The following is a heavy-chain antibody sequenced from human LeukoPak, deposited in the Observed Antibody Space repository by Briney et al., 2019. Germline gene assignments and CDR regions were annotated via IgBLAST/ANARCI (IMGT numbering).Heavy chain of an antibody. D-gene: IGHD3-22*01. J-gene: IGHJ3*02. CDR3: AKDIGKTYYYDSSGYNAFDI. CDR2: ISGSGGST. Sequence: GGSLRLSCAASGFTFSSYGMSWVRQAPGKGLEWVSAISGSGGSTYYADSVKGRFTISRDNSKNTLYLQMNSLRAEDTAVYYCAKDIGKTYYYDSSGYNAFDIWGQGTMVTVSS. V-gene: IGHV3-23*01. CDR1: GFTFSSYG.